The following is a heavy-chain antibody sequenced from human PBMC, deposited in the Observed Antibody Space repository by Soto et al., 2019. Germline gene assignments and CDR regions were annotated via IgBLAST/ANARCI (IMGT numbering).Heavy chain of an antibody. D-gene: IGHD2-15*01. CDR2: IIPIFGSA. Sequence: SVKVSCKASGYTFTNYDINWVRQVTGQGLEWLGRIIPIFGSANYAQKFQGRVTITADESTTTAYMELSSLRSEDTAVYYCARDGSCSGGSCSDYWGQGTLVTVSS. V-gene: IGHV1-69*13. CDR3: ARDGSCSGGSCSDY. CDR1: GYTFTNYD. J-gene: IGHJ4*02.